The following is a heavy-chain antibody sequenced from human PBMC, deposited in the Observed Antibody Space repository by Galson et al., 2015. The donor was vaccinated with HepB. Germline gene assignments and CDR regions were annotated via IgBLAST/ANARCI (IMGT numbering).Heavy chain of an antibody. D-gene: IGHD4-17*01. J-gene: IGHJ1*01. CDR1: GFIFNTYS. CDR2: ITGSNSTK. Sequence: SLRLSCAASGFIFNTYSINWVRQAPGKGLEWVSYITGSNSTKYYADSVKGRFTVSRDNAKNSVYLQMNSLRVEDTAVYYCARDDFGDYGTPTEFFPHWGQGTLVTVSS. CDR3: ARDDFGDYGTPTEFFPH. V-gene: IGHV3-48*01.